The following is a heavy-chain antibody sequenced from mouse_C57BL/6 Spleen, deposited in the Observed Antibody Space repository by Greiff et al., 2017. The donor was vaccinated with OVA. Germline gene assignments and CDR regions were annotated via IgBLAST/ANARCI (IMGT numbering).Heavy chain of an antibody. CDR1: GFTFSDSW. D-gene: IGHD2-12*01. J-gene: IGHJ3*01. V-gene: IGHV6-6*01. CDR3: THPDDYWFAD. Sequence: EVQGVESGGGLVQPGGSMKLSCAASGFTFSDSWMDWVRQSPEKGLEWVAEIRNKANNHATYYAESVKGRFTISRDDSKSSVYLQMNSLRAEDTGIYYCTHPDDYWFADWGQGTLVTVSA. CDR2: IRNKANNHAT.